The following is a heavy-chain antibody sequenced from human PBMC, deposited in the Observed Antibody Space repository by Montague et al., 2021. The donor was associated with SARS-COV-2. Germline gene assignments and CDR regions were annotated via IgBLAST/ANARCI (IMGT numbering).Heavy chain of an antibody. J-gene: IGHJ4*02. CDR1: GSSVRSCY. CDR2: IYDSGST. CDR3: ARENTVTTFGGPYYIDS. Sequence: SETLSLTCIVSGSSVRSCYWSWIRQPPGKGLEWIGYIYDSGSTNYNSSLKSRVTISVDTSKNQFSLKLSSVTAADTAVYYCARENTVTTFGGPYYIDSWGQGTLVTVSA. V-gene: IGHV4-59*02. D-gene: IGHD4-17*01.